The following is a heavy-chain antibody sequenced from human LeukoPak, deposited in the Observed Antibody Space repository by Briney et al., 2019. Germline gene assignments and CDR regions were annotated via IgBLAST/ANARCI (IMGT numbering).Heavy chain of an antibody. V-gene: IGHV4-34*10. CDR3: ARDRYGRPVDY. J-gene: IGHJ4*02. D-gene: IGHD5-18*01. CDR1: GGSFSGYY. Sequence: PSETLSLTCAVYGGSFSGYYWSWIRQPPGKGLEWIGYISYSGSTNYNPSLKSRITMSLDTSKNQFSLKLSSVTAADTAVYYCARDRYGRPVDYWGQGTLVTVSS. CDR2: ISYSGST.